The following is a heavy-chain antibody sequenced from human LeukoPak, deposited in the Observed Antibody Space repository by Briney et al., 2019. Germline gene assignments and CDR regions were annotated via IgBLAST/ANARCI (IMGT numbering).Heavy chain of an antibody. Sequence: KPGGSLRLSCAASGFTFSSYSMNWVRQAPGKGLEWVSSISSGSSYIYYADAVNCRITISRDNAKNSLYLQMNSLRAEDTAVYYCASLAYCGGDCYLAALDAFDIWGQGTMVTVSS. V-gene: IGHV3-21*01. D-gene: IGHD2-21*02. CDR1: GFTFSSYS. J-gene: IGHJ3*02. CDR2: ISSGSSYI. CDR3: ASLAYCGGDCYLAALDAFDI.